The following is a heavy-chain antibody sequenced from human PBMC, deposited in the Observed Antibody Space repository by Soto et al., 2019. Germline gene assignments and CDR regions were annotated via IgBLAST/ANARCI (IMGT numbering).Heavy chain of an antibody. D-gene: IGHD6-13*01. Sequence: SETLSLTCTVSGGSISSGGYYWSWIRQHPGKGLEWIGYIYYSGSTYYNPSLKSRVTISVDTSKNQFSLKLSSVTAADTAVYYCARHQSHSSSYVDPWGQGTLVTVSS. CDR2: IYYSGST. CDR1: GGSISSGGYY. V-gene: IGHV4-39*01. CDR3: ARHQSHSSSYVDP. J-gene: IGHJ5*02.